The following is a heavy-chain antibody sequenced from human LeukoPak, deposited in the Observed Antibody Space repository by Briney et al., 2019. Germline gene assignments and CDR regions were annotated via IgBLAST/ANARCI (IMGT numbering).Heavy chain of an antibody. CDR2: IYTSGST. V-gene: IGHV4-61*02. CDR3: AREDGFLEDI. Sequence: SETLSLTCTVSGGSISSGSYYCSWIRQPAGKGLEWIGRIYTSGSTNYNPSLKSRVTISVDTSKNQFSLKLSSVTAADTAVYYCAREDGFLEDIWGQGTMVTVSS. J-gene: IGHJ3*02. D-gene: IGHD1-1*01. CDR1: GGSISSGSYY.